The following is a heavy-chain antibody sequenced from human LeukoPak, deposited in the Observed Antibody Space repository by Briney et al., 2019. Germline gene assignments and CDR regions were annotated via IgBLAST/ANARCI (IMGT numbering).Heavy chain of an antibody. CDR3: ARNFATDGWFDS. CDR2: TFYRSEWYN. CDR1: GDSVTNDAAA. Sequence: SQTLSLTCAISGDSVTNDAAAWNWIRQSPSRGLEWLGRTFYRSEWYNDYAISVKSRITINPDTSKNQFSLQLNSVTPEDTAVYYCARNFATDGWFDSWGQGTLVIVSS. V-gene: IGHV6-1*01. J-gene: IGHJ5*01.